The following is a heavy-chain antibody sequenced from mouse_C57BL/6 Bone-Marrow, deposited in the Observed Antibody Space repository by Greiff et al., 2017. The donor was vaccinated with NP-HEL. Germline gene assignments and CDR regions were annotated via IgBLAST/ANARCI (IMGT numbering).Heavy chain of an antibody. CDR3: AIIVGNDPYYFDY. D-gene: IGHD2-2*01. J-gene: IGHJ2*01. V-gene: IGHV1-74*01. CDR1: GYTFTSYW. CDR2: IHPSDSDT. Sequence: QVQLQQPGAELVKPGASVKVSCKASGYTFTSYWMHWVKQRPGQGLEWIGRIHPSDSDTNYNQKFKGKATLTVDKSSSTAYMQLSSLTSEASAVFYCAIIVGNDPYYFDYWGQGTTLTVSA.